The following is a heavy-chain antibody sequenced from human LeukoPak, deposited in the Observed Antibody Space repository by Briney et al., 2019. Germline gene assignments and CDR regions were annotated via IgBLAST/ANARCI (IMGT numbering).Heavy chain of an antibody. D-gene: IGHD3-9*01. Sequence: SVTLSCTCSGGTFSSYGISWVRQAPGQGLEWMGGIIPIFGKANYAQKFQGRVTITADESTSTASMELSSLRSEDTAVYYCAYILTGYASGSEEYYFDYWGQGNLVTVSS. J-gene: IGHJ4*02. V-gene: IGHV1-69*13. CDR3: AYILTGYASGSEEYYFDY. CDR1: GGTFSSYG. CDR2: IIPIFGKA.